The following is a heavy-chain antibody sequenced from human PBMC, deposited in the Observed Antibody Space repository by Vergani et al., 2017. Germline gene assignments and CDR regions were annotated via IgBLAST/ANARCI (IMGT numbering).Heavy chain of an antibody. J-gene: IGHJ6*02. Sequence: EVQLLESGGDLVQPGGSLRLSCAASGFTFNHYAMNWIRQAPGKGLKWVSGISGSGGSTYYAGSVKGRFTISRDSSKNTLYLQMNSLSAGDTAVYYCAKANPRDSGYEYLHYYQAFDVWGQGTTVIVSS. V-gene: IGHV3-23*01. CDR3: AKANPRDSGYEYLHYYQAFDV. CDR1: GFTFNHYA. D-gene: IGHD5-12*01. CDR2: ISGSGGST.